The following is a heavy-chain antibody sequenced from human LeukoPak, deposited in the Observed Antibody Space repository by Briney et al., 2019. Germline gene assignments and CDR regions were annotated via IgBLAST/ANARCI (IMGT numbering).Heavy chain of an antibody. V-gene: IGHV1-69*05. D-gene: IGHD5-18*01. J-gene: IGHJ4*02. CDR3: ARGGLVSSYGQPHFDY. CDR2: IIPIFGTA. Sequence: SVKVSCKASGGTFSSYAISWVRQAPGQGLGWMGGIIPIFGTANYAQKFQGRVTITTDESTSTAYMELSSLRSEDTAVYYCARGGLVSSYGQPHFDYWGQGTLVTVSS. CDR1: GGTFSSYA.